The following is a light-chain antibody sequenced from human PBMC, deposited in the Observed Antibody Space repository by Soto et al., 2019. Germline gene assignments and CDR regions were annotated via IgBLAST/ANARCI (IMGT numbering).Light chain of an antibody. CDR2: GAS. CDR3: QHYQSGHPIT. V-gene: IGKV3-20*01. J-gene: IGKJ5*01. CDR1: QIVGTR. Sequence: EIVMTQSPDTLSLSPGERATLSCRAAQIVGTRLAWYQHKTGQAPRLLISGASSRATGIPDRFTGSGSETSFTLTISRLEPEDFALYYCQHYQSGHPITFGQGTRLEI.